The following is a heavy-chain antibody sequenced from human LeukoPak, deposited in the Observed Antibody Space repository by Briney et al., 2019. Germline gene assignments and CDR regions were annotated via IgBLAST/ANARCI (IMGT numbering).Heavy chain of an antibody. CDR2: ISSNGGST. CDR3: ARDHRGIYSPFDY. V-gene: IGHV3-64*01. CDR1: GFTFSSYA. J-gene: IGHJ4*02. D-gene: IGHD2-21*01. Sequence: AGGSLRLSCAASGFTFSSYAMHWVRQAPGKGLEYVSAISSNGGSTYYANSVKGRFTISRDNSKNTLYLQMNSLRAEDTAVYYCARDHRGIYSPFDYWGQGTLVTVSS.